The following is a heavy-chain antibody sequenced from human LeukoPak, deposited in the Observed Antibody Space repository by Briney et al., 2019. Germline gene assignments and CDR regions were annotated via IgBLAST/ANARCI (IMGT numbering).Heavy chain of an antibody. V-gene: IGHV4-59*01. CDR2: IYYSGST. CDR1: GGSISSYY. J-gene: IGHJ4*02. CDR3: AREPSTMIVVGGYFDY. Sequence: SETLSLTCTVSGGSISSYYWSWIRQPPGKGLEWIGYIYYSGSTNYNPSLKSRVTISVDTSKNQFSLKLSSVTAADTAVYYCAREPSTMIVVGGYFDYWGQGTLVTVSS. D-gene: IGHD3-22*01.